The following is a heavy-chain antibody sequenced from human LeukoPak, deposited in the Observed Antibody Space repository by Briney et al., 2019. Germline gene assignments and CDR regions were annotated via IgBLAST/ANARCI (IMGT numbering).Heavy chain of an antibody. J-gene: IGHJ4*02. D-gene: IGHD4-17*01. Sequence: SETLSLTCAVYGGSFSGYYWSWIRQPPGKGLEWIGEINHSGSTNYNPSLKSRVTISVDTSKNQFSLKLSSVTAADTAVYYCAREMEDAVTNFDYWGQGTLVTVSS. CDR3: AREMEDAVTNFDY. V-gene: IGHV4-34*01. CDR2: INHSGST. CDR1: GGSFSGYY.